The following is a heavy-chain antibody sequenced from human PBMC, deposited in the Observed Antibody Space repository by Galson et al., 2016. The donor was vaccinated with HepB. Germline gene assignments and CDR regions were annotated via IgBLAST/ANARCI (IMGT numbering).Heavy chain of an antibody. CDR1: GFTFSNYA. CDR3: ARDGTDYYGLDV. D-gene: IGHD3/OR15-3a*01. Sequence: LRLSCAASGFTFSNYAMHWVRQAPGKGLEWVAVIWYDGSYKYFADSVKGRFTISRDNSKNTLYLQMNSLRVEDSALYYCARDGTDYYGLDVWGQGTTVTVSS. V-gene: IGHV3-33*01. J-gene: IGHJ6*02. CDR2: IWYDGSYK.